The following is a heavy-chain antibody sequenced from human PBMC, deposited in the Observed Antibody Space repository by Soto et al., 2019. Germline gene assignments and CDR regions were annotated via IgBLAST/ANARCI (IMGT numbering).Heavy chain of an antibody. J-gene: IGHJ4*02. D-gene: IGHD1-1*01. Sequence: EGQLVESGGGLVEPGETLRLSCAASGFTFKNAWMSWVRQAPGKGLEWVGRIKSWSDGGTTDYGAPVKGSFSISRDDAKNTLSLQMNSLRTEDPAVYYCTTGTTVAKYYFDFWGQGTLVTVSS. CDR1: GFTFKNAW. CDR3: TTGTTVAKYYFDF. CDR2: IKSWSDGGTT. V-gene: IGHV3-15*01.